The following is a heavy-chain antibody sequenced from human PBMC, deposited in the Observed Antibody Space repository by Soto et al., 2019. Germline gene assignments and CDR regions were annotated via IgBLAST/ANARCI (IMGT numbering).Heavy chain of an antibody. CDR2: ISGSGGST. V-gene: IGHV3-23*01. CDR3: AKSLGPYAHFDY. CDR1: GFTFSSYA. D-gene: IGHD3-10*01. Sequence: PRLSCAASGFTFSSYAMSWVRQAPGKGLEWVSAISGSGGSTYYADSVKGRFTISRDNSKNTLYPQMNSLRAEDTAVYYCAKSLGPYAHFDYWGQGTLVTVSA. J-gene: IGHJ4*02.